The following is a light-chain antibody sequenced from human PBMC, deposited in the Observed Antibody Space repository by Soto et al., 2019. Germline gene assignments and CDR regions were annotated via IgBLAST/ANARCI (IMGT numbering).Light chain of an antibody. J-gene: IGKJ5*01. CDR1: QSVSSSY. CDR3: QQSYSTPLT. CDR2: GAS. Sequence: EIVLTQSPGTLSLSPGERATFSCRASQSVSSSYIAWYQQKRGQAPRRLIYGASIRDTGIPDRFSGSGSGTDFTLTISRLEPEDFATYYCQQSYSTPLTFGQGTRLEIK. V-gene: IGKV3-20*01.